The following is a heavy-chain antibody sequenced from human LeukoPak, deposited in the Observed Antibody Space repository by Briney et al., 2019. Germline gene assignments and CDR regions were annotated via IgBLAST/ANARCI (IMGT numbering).Heavy chain of an antibody. Sequence: PGGSLRLSCAASGLTGSHNYVSWVRQAPGMGLEWVSVITGSGGNTYYADSVKGRFTISKDNSKNTVYLQMSSLRVDDTAVYDCAKAASSSWPSYYYGMDVWGQGTTVTVSS. CDR3: AKAASSSWPSYYYGMDV. CDR2: ITGSGGNT. J-gene: IGHJ6*02. V-gene: IGHV3-23*01. CDR1: GLTGSHNY. D-gene: IGHD6-13*01.